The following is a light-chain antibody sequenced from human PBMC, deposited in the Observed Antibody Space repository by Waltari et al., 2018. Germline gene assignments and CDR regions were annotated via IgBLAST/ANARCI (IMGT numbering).Light chain of an antibody. V-gene: IGKV1D-13*01. CDR2: KAS. J-gene: IGKJ2*01. CDR1: QGVGDS. Sequence: IQLTQSPSSLSASAGDRVTITCRASQGVGDSVAWYQQKPGKAPKILIFKASFLESGVPSRFSGSGSGTEFSLTISSLQPEDFATYYCQQYDDFPFTFGQGTKVEVK. CDR3: QQYDDFPFT.